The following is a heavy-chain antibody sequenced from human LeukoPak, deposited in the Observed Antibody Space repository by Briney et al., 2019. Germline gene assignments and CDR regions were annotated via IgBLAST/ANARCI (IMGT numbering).Heavy chain of an antibody. D-gene: IGHD7-27*01. CDR3: ARMGIPYFDY. J-gene: IGHJ4*02. Sequence: GRSLRLSCAASGFTFSSYSMNWVRQAPGKGLEWVSSISSSSSYIYYADSVKGRFTISRDNAKNSLYLQMNSLRAEDTAVYYCARMGIPYFDYWGQGTLVTVSS. V-gene: IGHV3-21*01. CDR1: GFTFSSYS. CDR2: ISSSSSYI.